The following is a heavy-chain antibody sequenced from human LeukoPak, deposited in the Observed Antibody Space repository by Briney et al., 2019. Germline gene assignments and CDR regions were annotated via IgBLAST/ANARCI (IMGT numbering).Heavy chain of an antibody. Sequence: PGGSLRLSCAASGFTFSSCSMNWVRQAPGKGLEWVSSISSSSSYIYYADSVKGRFTISRDNAKNSLYLQMNSLRAEDTAVYYCARPRLEQWLASGDEYFQHWGQGTLVTDSS. CDR3: ARPRLEQWLASGDEYFQH. CDR1: GFTFSSCS. D-gene: IGHD6-19*01. V-gene: IGHV3-21*01. J-gene: IGHJ1*01. CDR2: ISSSSSYI.